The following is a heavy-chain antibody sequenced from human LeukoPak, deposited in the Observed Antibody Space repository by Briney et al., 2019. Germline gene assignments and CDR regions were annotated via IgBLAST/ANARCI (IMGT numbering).Heavy chain of an antibody. D-gene: IGHD1-14*01. CDR3: ATPGPEGQDAFDI. V-gene: IGHV3-21*01. Sequence: KPGGSLRLSCAASGFTFSSYSMNWVRQAPGKGLEWVSSISSSSSYIYYADSVKGRFAIFRDNAKNSLYLQMNSLRAEDTAVYYCATPGPEGQDAFDIWGQGTMVTVSS. CDR2: ISSSSSYI. CDR1: GFTFSSYS. J-gene: IGHJ3*02.